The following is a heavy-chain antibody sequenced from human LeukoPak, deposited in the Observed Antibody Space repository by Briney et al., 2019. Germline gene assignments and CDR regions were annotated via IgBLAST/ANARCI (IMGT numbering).Heavy chain of an antibody. D-gene: IGHD3-22*01. V-gene: IGHV5-51*01. Sequence: GESLKISCKGSVHSFTRYWIGWVRQMPGKGLEWMGLIYPGDSDTRYSPSFQGRVTISADKSISTAYLKWSSLKASDTAMYYCARHFYDSSGYYLFDYWGQGTLVTVSS. CDR1: VHSFTRYW. CDR2: IYPGDSDT. J-gene: IGHJ4*02. CDR3: ARHFYDSSGYYLFDY.